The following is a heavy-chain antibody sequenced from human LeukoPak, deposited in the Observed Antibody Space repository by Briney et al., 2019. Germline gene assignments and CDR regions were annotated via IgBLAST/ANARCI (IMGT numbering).Heavy chain of an antibody. Sequence: GGSLRLSCAASGFTVSSNYMSWVRQAPGKGLEWVSVIYSGGSTYYADSVKGRFTISRDNSKNTLYLQMKSLRAEDTAVYYCARMTRYTYPAIDYWGQGTLVTVSS. CDR3: ARMTRYTYPAIDY. D-gene: IGHD5-18*01. CDR2: IYSGGST. CDR1: GFTVSSNY. J-gene: IGHJ4*02. V-gene: IGHV3-66*01.